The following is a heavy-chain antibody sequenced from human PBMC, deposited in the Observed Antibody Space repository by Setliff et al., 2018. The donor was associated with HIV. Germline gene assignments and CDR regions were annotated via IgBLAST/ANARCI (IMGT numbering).Heavy chain of an antibody. CDR2: IGGHGSII. D-gene: IGHD3-10*01. V-gene: IGHV3-48*03. CDR1: GLIFSGYE. CDR3: ARHDVVRGAIDN. Sequence: GGSLRLSCAASGLIFSGYEMNWVRQAPGKGLEWISFIGGHGSIIHYADSVKGRFTISRDNAKNSVYLQMHSLRVEDTAVYYCARHDVVRGAIDNWGQGTLVTVSS. J-gene: IGHJ4*02.